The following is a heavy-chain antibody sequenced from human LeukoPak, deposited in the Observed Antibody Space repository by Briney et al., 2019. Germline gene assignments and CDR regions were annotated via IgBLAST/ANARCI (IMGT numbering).Heavy chain of an antibody. D-gene: IGHD6-19*01. CDR2: IVVGSGNT. CDR1: GFTFTSSA. V-gene: IGHV1-58*02. Sequence: GASVKVSCKASGFTFTSSAMQWVRQARGQRLEWIGWIVVGSGNTGYAQKFQGRVTMTRNTSISTAYMELSSLRSEDTAVYYCATTRGEWLVPGLFDYWGQGTLVTVSS. CDR3: ATTRGEWLVPGLFDY. J-gene: IGHJ4*02.